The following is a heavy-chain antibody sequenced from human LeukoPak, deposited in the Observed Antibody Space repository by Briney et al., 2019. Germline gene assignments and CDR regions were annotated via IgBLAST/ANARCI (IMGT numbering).Heavy chain of an antibody. Sequence: ASVKVSCKASGYTFTSYGISWVRQAPGQGLEWMGWISAYNGNTNYAQKLQGRVTMTTDTSTSTAYMELRSLRSDDTAVYYCARERGQLVLRFLEWLPEDPLFDYWGQGTLVTVSS. J-gene: IGHJ4*02. D-gene: IGHD3-3*01. V-gene: IGHV1-18*01. CDR1: GYTFTSYG. CDR3: ARERGQLVLRFLEWLPEDPLFDY. CDR2: ISAYNGNT.